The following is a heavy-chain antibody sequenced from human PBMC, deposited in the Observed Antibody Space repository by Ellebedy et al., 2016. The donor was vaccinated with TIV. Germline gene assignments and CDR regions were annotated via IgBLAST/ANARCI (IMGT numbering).Heavy chain of an antibody. CDR3: TKEEWWSADY. J-gene: IGHJ4*02. D-gene: IGHD2-15*01. Sequence: GESLKISCAASGFTFSAHWMTWVRQAPGKGLEWVAKIKPDGSGAFYVDPVNGRFTLSRDNAKSSLYLQLNSLRAEDTAVYYCTKEEWWSADYWGQGILVTVSS. CDR1: GFTFSAHW. V-gene: IGHV3-7*04. CDR2: IKPDGSGA.